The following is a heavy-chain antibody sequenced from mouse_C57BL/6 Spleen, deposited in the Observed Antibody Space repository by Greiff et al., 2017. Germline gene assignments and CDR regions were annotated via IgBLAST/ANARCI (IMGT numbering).Heavy chain of an antibody. CDR3: ARKIANAWFAY. V-gene: IGHV1-55*01. CDR2: IYPGSGST. Sequence: QVQLKQPGAELVKPGASVKMSCKASGYTFTSYWITWVKQRPGQGLEWIGDIYPGSGSTNYNEKFKSNATLTVDTSSSTAYMQLSSLASEDSAVECCARKIANAWFAYWGQGTLVTVSA. CDR1: GYTFTSYW. J-gene: IGHJ3*01.